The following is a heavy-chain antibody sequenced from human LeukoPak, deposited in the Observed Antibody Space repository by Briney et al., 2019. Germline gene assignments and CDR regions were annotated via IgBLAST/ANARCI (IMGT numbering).Heavy chain of an antibody. CDR1: GGSISSGDYY. D-gene: IGHD3-10*01. CDR3: ARDGDLWYFDL. Sequence: SEALSLTCTVSGGSISSGDYYWSWIRQPPGKGLEWIGYIYYSGSTYYNPSLKSRVTISVDTSKNQFSLKLSSVTAADTAVYYCARDGDLWYFDLWGRGTLVTVSS. J-gene: IGHJ2*01. V-gene: IGHV4-30-4*01. CDR2: IYYSGST.